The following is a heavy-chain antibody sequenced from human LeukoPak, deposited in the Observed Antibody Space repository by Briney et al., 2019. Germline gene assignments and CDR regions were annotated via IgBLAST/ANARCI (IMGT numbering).Heavy chain of an antibody. CDR3: AKRTGCFDY. CDR2: ISGNAGST. J-gene: IGHJ4*02. V-gene: IGHV3-23*01. D-gene: IGHD7-27*01. CDR1: GFTLSSYA. Sequence: PGGSLRLSCAASGFTLSSYAMSWVRQAPGKGLEWVSLISGNAGSTYYADSVKGRFTISRDNSKNTLYLQMNSLRAEDTAVYYCAKRTGCFDYWGQGTLVTVSS.